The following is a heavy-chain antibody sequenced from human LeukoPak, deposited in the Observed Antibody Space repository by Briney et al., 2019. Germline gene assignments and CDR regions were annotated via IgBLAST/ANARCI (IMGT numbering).Heavy chain of an antibody. CDR3: AKSRRFLEWLPYHDAFDI. CDR2: IRYDGSNK. CDR1: GFTLSSYG. V-gene: IGHV3-30*02. J-gene: IGHJ3*02. Sequence: PGGSLRLSCATSGFTLSSYGMHWVRQAPGKGLEWVAFIRYDGSNKYYADSVKGRFTISRDNSKNTLYLRMNSLRAEDTAVYYCAKSRRFLEWLPYHDAFDIWGQGTMVTVSS. D-gene: IGHD3-3*01.